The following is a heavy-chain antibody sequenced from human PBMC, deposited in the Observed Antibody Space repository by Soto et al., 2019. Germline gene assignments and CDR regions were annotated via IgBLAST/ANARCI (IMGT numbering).Heavy chain of an antibody. CDR3: ARGGDSSSWYDYYYGMDV. V-gene: IGHV3-30*03. CDR1: GFTFSSYG. Sequence: GGSLRLSCAASGFTFSSYGMHWVRQAPGKGLEWVAVISYDGSNKYYADSVKGRFTISRDNSKNTLYLQMNSLRAEDTAVYYCARGGDSSSWYDYYYGMDVWGQGTTVTVSS. J-gene: IGHJ6*02. CDR2: ISYDGSNK. D-gene: IGHD6-13*01.